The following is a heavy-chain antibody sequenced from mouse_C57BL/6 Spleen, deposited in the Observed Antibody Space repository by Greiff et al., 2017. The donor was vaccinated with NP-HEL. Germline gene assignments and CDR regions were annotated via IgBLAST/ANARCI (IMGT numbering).Heavy chain of an antibody. Sequence: VQLQQSGAELVRPGASVKLSCKASGYTFTDYYINWVKQRPGQGLEWIARIYPGSGNTYYNEKFKGKATLTAEKSSSTAYMQLSSLTSEDSAVYFCARPSVSTTNAMDYWGQGTSVTVSS. J-gene: IGHJ4*01. CDR2: IYPGSGNT. CDR1: GYTFTDYY. CDR3: ARPSVSTTNAMDY. D-gene: IGHD1-1*01. V-gene: IGHV1-76*01.